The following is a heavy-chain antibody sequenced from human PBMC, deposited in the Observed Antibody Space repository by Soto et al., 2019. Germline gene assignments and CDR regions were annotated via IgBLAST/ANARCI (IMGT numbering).Heavy chain of an antibody. J-gene: IGHJ3*02. CDR2: IIPIFGTA. D-gene: IGHD3-22*01. CDR3: ARYYDSSGYSLFAFDS. V-gene: IGHV1-69*01. Sequence: QVQLVQSGAEVKKPGSSVKVSCKASGGTFSSYAISWVRQAPGQGLEWMGGIIPIFGTANYAQKFQGRVTITADESTSTAYMELSSLRSGDTAVYYCARYYDSSGYSLFAFDSWGQGTMVTVSS. CDR1: GGTFSSYA.